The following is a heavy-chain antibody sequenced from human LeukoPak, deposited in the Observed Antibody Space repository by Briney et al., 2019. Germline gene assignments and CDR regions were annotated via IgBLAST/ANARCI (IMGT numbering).Heavy chain of an antibody. J-gene: IGHJ6*02. CDR1: GGSISSYY. CDR2: IYYTGST. D-gene: IGHD6-6*01. CDR3: ARHGTYSSSSYYYDMDV. Sequence: SETLSLTCTVSGGSISSYYWSWIRQPPGKGLEWIGYIYYTGSTYYNPSLTSRVTISVATSRDQFSLRLSSVTAADTAVYYCARHGTYSSSSYYYDMDVWGQGTTVTVSS. V-gene: IGHV4-59*08.